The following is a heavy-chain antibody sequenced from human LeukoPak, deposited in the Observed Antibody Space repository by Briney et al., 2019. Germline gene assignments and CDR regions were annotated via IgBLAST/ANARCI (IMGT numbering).Heavy chain of an antibody. J-gene: IGHJ4*02. CDR3: ARESDYDSSGYYEQDY. CDR1: GGTFSSYA. Sequence: GASVKVSCKASGGTFSSYAISWVRQAPGQGLEWMGRIIPILGIANYAQKFQGRVTITADKSTSTAYMELSSLRSEDTAVYYRARESDYDSSGYYEQDYWGQGTLVTVSS. CDR2: IIPILGIA. D-gene: IGHD3-22*01. V-gene: IGHV1-69*04.